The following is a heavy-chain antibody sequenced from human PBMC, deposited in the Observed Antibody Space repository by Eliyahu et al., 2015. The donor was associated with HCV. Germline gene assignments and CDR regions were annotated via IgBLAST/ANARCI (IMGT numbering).Heavy chain of an antibody. V-gene: IGHV3-9*01. J-gene: IGHJ4*02. D-gene: IGHD6-13*01. CDR2: ISWNSGTK. Sequence: EVQLXESGGGLVQPGRSLRLTCEASGVTFDNXXMHWVRQAPGKGLXWVSGISWNSGTKAYADSVKGRFTISRDNAKSSLYLHMNSLRPEDTAMYYCAKDGFASLYRSSPLDYWGQGTLVTVSS. CDR1: GVTFDNXX. CDR3: AKDGFASLYRSSPLDY.